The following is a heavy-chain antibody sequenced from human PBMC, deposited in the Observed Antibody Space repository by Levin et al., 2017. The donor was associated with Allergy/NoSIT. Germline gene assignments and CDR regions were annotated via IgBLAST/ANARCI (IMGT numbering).Heavy chain of an antibody. CDR2: TRNKPRRYTT. V-gene: IGHV3-72*01. Sequence: GESLKISCAASGFTLSDHFMDWVRQVPGRGLEWVGRTRNKPRRYTTEYAASVKGRFTISRDDSKNSLYLQMNSLKPEDTAVYYCARGSGYNGNYLADHWGQGTLVTVSS. J-gene: IGHJ4*02. CDR3: ARGSGYNGNYLADH. D-gene: IGHD1-26*01. CDR1: GFTLSDHF.